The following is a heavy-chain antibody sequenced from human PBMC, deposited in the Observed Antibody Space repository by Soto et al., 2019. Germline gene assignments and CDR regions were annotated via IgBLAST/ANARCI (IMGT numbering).Heavy chain of an antibody. CDR1: GDSVSSTNW. Sequence: QVQLQESGPGLVKPSETLSLTCGVSGDSVSSTNWWSWVRLPPGKGLEWMGEIGHDGGTKYSPSLNSRVTISLDKSNNHLSLRLFSVTAADTALYYCVRHSGRTFGDWCQGTLVTVSS. J-gene: IGHJ4*02. D-gene: IGHD6-19*01. CDR2: IGHDGGT. CDR3: VRHSGRTFGD. V-gene: IGHV4-4*02.